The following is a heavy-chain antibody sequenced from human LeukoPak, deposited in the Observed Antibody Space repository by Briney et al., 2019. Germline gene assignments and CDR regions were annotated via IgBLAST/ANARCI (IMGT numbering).Heavy chain of an antibody. Sequence: ASVKVSCKASGYTFTGYYMHWVRQAPGQGLEWMGWINTNSGGTIYSQKFQGRITMTRDPSITTAYVELSSLRSDDTAVYYCARDYSTSSWDNWGQGTLVTVSS. D-gene: IGHD6-13*01. V-gene: IGHV1-2*02. J-gene: IGHJ4*02. CDR1: GYTFTGYY. CDR3: ARDYSTSSWDN. CDR2: INTNSGGT.